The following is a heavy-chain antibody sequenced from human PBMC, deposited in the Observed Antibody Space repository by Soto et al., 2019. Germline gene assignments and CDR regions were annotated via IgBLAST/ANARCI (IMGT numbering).Heavy chain of an antibody. CDR3: AKTTDGWFSAFEV. J-gene: IGHJ3*01. CDR2: ISGSGTTA. V-gene: IGHV3-23*01. CDR1: GFVFSSYA. Sequence: GGSLRLSCAASGFVFSSYAMSWVRQAPGKGLEWVSAISGSGTTAYYADSVKGRFIFSRDNPKNTMYLQMNSLRAEDTAVYFCAKTTDGWFSAFEVWGQGTVVTVSS. D-gene: IGHD6-19*01.